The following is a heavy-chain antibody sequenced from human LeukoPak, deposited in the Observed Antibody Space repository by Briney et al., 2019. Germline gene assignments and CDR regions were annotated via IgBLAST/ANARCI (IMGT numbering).Heavy chain of an antibody. CDR1: GFSVSNNY. CDR2: FGTRSTSI. V-gene: IGHV3-21*01. J-gene: IGHJ4*02. CDR3: AREVSEGFDF. D-gene: IGHD3-22*01. Sequence: GGSLRLSCAASGFSVSNNYMNWVRQAPGKGLEWVSSFGTRSTSIYHAGSVKGRFAISRDNAKNSLYLQMNSLRAEDTALYYCAREVSEGFDFWGQGTLVTVSS.